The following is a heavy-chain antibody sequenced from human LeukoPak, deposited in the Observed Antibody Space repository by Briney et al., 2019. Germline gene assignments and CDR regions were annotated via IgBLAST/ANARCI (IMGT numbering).Heavy chain of an antibody. CDR3: ARAGYYDSSGSTRAFDI. D-gene: IGHD3-22*01. CDR1: GFTFDDYA. V-gene: IGHV3-43*02. Sequence: GSLRLSCAASGFTFDDYAMHWVRQAPGKGLDWVSLISGDGGSTYYADSVKGRFTISRDNSKDSLYLQMNSLRAEDTAVYYCARAGYYDSSGSTRAFDIWGQGTMVTVSS. J-gene: IGHJ3*02. CDR2: ISGDGGST.